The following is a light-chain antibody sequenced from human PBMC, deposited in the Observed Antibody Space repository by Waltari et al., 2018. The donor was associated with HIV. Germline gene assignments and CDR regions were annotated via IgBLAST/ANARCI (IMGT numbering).Light chain of an antibody. Sequence: QVVVPPEPSLSVSPGGTVIVPCASSTVSVSTHKYYHWIQLKAGQPPRTLIYETEKRQPWTAGRFAGSLIGGRAALMLSGALPDDEADYYCLLSYSGVRVFGGGTKLTV. CDR3: LLSYSGVRV. V-gene: IGLV7-46*01. CDR2: ETE. J-gene: IGLJ3*02. CDR1: TVSVSTHKY.